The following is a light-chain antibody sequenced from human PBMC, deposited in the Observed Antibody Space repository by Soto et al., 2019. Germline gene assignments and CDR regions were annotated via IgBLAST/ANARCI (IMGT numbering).Light chain of an antibody. CDR1: QSVSSSY. CDR2: GAS. J-gene: IGKJ5*01. Sequence: EIVLTQSPGTLSLSPGERATLSCRASQSVSSSYLAWYHQKPGQAPRLLIFGASTRATGIPDRFSGSGSGTDFTLTISRMEPEEGAVYYRKQYSNPPLTFGQATRPDIK. V-gene: IGKV3-20*01. CDR3: KQYSNPPLT.